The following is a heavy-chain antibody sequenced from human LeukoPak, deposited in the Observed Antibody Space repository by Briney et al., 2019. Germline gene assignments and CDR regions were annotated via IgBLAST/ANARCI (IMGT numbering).Heavy chain of an antibody. CDR3: ATARQWLLGLGY. V-gene: IGHV1-24*01. J-gene: IGHJ4*02. Sequence: ASVKVSCKVSGYTLTELSMHWVRQAPGKGLEWMGGFDPADDETIYAQKFQGRVTMTEDTSTDTAYMELSSLRSEDTAVYYCATARQWLLGLGYWGQGTLVTVSS. CDR1: GYTLTELS. CDR2: FDPADDET. D-gene: IGHD6-19*01.